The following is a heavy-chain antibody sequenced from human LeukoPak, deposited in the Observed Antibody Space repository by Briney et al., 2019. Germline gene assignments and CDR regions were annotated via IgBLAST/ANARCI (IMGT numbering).Heavy chain of an antibody. CDR2: INSDGSST. J-gene: IGHJ4*02. Sequence: GGSLTLSCAASGFTFSSYWMHWVRQAPGKGLVWVSRINSDGSSTSYADSVKGRFTISRDNAKNTLHLQMNSLRAEDTAVYYCARGGGHSYGPFDYWGQGTLVTVSS. V-gene: IGHV3-74*01. CDR1: GFTFSSYW. CDR3: ARGGGHSYGPFDY. D-gene: IGHD5-18*01.